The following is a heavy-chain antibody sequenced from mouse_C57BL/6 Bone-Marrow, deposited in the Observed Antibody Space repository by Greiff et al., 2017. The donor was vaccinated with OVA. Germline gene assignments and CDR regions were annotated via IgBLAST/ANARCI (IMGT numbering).Heavy chain of an antibody. V-gene: IGHV1-53*01. D-gene: IGHD2-3*01. J-gene: IGHJ2*01. CDR3: ARGDGYYLYFDY. CDR2: INPSNGGT. Sequence: VQLQQPGTELVKPGASVKLSCKASGYTFTSYWMHWVKQRPGHGLEWIGNINPSNGGTNYNEKFKSKATLTVDKSSSTAYMQLSSLTSEDSAVYYCARGDGYYLYFDYWGQGTTLTVSS. CDR1: GYTFTSYW.